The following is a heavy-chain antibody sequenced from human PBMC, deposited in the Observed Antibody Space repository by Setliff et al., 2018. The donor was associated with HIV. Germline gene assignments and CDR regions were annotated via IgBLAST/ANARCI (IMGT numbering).Heavy chain of an antibody. Sequence: GGSLRLSCAASGFTFSSYSMNWVRQAPGKGLEWVSCISSSSSYMYYADAVKGRFTVSRDNAKNSLFLQMHSLRAEDTAIYYCARDSGVWAGFSSGWYWGQGTLVTVSS. V-gene: IGHV3-21*01. CDR1: GFTFSSYS. J-gene: IGHJ4*02. CDR2: ISSSSSYM. CDR3: ARDSGVWAGFSSGWY. D-gene: IGHD6-19*01.